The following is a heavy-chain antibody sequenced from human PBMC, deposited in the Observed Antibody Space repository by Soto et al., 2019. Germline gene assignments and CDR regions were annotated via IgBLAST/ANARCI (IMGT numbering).Heavy chain of an antibody. J-gene: IGHJ6*02. V-gene: IGHV4-39*01. CDR3: ARRLYYDSSGFEGGGMDV. CDR1: GGSISSSSYY. D-gene: IGHD3-22*01. Sequence: QLQLQESGPGLVKPSETLSLTCTVSGGSISSSSYYWGWIRQPPGKRLEWLGSIYYSGSTYYNPSLKSRVTISVDTSKNQFPLKLSSVPATDTAVYYCARRLYYDSSGFEGGGMDVWGQGTTVTVSS. CDR2: IYYSGST.